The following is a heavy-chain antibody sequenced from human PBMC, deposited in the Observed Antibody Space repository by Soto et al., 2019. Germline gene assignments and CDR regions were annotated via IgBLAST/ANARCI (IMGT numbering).Heavy chain of an antibody. D-gene: IGHD6-13*01. CDR2: IYYSGST. Sequence: QVQLQESGPGLVKPSETLSLTCTVSGGSISSYYWSWIRQPPGKGLEWIGYIYYSGSTNYNPSLTSRVTISVDTSKNQFSLKLSSVTAADTAVYYCARRYAYIAAAPFDYWGQGTLVTVSS. V-gene: IGHV4-59*01. CDR3: ARRYAYIAAAPFDY. J-gene: IGHJ4*02. CDR1: GGSISSYY.